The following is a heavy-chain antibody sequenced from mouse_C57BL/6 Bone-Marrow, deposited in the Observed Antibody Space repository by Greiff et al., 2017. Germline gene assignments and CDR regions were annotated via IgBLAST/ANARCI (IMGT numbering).Heavy chain of an antibody. Sequence: QVQLQQPGAELVRPGPSVKLSCKASGYTFTSYWMHWVKQRPGQGLEWIGVIDPSDSYTNYNQKFKGKATLTVDTSSSTAYMQLSSLTSEDSAVYYGARGATTVVASYYFDYWGQGTTLTVSS. J-gene: IGHJ2*01. D-gene: IGHD1-1*01. CDR3: ARGATTVVASYYFDY. V-gene: IGHV1-59*01. CDR1: GYTFTSYW. CDR2: IDPSDSYT.